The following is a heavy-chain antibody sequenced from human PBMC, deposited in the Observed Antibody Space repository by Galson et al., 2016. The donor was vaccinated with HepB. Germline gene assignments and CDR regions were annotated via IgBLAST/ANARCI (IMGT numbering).Heavy chain of an antibody. D-gene: IGHD6-19*01. J-gene: IGHJ5*02. V-gene: IGHV3-53*01. Sequence: SLRLSCAASGFTVSSTFMTWVRQAPGKGLEGVSVIYSGDSTNYADSVKGRFTISRDNSKNTLYLQMNSLRVEDTAVYHCASGKAVTGSDPLDPWGQGTLVTVSS. CDR3: ASGKAVTGSDPLDP. CDR2: IYSGDST. CDR1: GFTVSSTF.